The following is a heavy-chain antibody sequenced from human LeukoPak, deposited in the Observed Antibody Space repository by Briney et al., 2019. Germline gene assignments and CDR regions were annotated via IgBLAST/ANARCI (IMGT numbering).Heavy chain of an antibody. V-gene: IGHV1-3*01. CDR3: ARAKGYYDSSGYSLDY. D-gene: IGHD3-22*01. CDR1: GYTYTSYA. CDR2: INAGNGNT. Sequence: GASVKVSCKASGYTYTSYAMYWVRQAPGQRLEWMGWINAGNGNTKYSQKFQGRVTITRDTSASTAYMELSSLRSEDTAVYYCARAKGYYDSSGYSLDYWGQGTLVTVSS. J-gene: IGHJ4*02.